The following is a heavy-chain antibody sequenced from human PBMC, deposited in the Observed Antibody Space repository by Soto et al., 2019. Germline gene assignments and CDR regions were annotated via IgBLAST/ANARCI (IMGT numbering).Heavy chain of an antibody. D-gene: IGHD4-4*01. V-gene: IGHV3-11*01. J-gene: IGHJ4*02. CDR3: ALAGYDSNYYAVTPLSAGHF. Sequence: QVQLVVSGGGLVKLGGSLRISCEASGFTFSDYSISWIRQAQGKGLEGVSYISSSGSIIYYADSVKGRFTISRDNAKNSLYLQMNSLRAEDTAVYYCALAGYDSNYYAVTPLSAGHFWGQGTLVTVSS. CDR1: GFTFSDYS. CDR2: ISSSGSII.